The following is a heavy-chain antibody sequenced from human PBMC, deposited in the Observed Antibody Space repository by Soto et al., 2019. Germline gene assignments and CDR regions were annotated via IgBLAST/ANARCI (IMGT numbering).Heavy chain of an antibody. CDR1: GFSFNSFF. V-gene: IGHV3-74*01. CDR2: ISNDGTGT. D-gene: IGHD3-22*01. CDR3: VSDQYSRGYGVFTL. J-gene: IGHJ4*02. Sequence: GGSLRLSCEASGFSFNSFFMHWVRQGPGKGLEWVSRISNDGTGTTYADSVQGRFTVSRDNSKTTVYLQMNRLRPEDTAVYFCVSDQYSRGYGVFTLWGQGTQVPVSA.